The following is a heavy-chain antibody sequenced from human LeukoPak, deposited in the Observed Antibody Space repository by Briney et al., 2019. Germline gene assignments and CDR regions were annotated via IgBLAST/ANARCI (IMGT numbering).Heavy chain of an antibody. Sequence: GGSLRLSCAASGFTFSSYSMNWVRQAPGKGLEWVSYISSSSSYIYYADSVKGRFTITRDNAKNSLYLQMNSLRGEDTAVYYCARVHDSSGYYYRFDYWGQGTLVTVSS. J-gene: IGHJ4*02. V-gene: IGHV3-21*01. CDR2: ISSSSSYI. D-gene: IGHD3-22*01. CDR1: GFTFSSYS. CDR3: ARVHDSSGYYYRFDY.